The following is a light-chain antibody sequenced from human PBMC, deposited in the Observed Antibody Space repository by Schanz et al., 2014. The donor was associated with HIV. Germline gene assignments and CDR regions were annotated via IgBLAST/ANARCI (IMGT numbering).Light chain of an antibody. CDR1: SSDVGAYNY. V-gene: IGLV2-14*03. Sequence: QSVLTQPASVSASPGQSITISCAGTSSDVGAYNYVYWFQQHPGKAPKLIIYDVSNRPSGVSNRFSGSKSGNTASLTISGLQAEDEADYYCGSFTTSTTWVFGGGTKLTVL. J-gene: IGLJ3*02. CDR2: DVS. CDR3: GSFTTSTTWV.